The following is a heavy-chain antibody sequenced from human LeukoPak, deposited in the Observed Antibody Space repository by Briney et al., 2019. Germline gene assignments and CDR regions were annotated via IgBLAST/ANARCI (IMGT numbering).Heavy chain of an antibody. CDR3: AKALYGYNSYYFDY. D-gene: IGHD5-24*01. CDR1: GFTFRSYA. V-gene: IGHV3-23*01. J-gene: IGHJ4*02. Sequence: QPGGSLRLSCAASGFTFRSYAMSWVRQAPGKGLEWVSAISGSGGSTYYADSVKGRFTISRDNSKNTLYLQMNSLRAEDTAVYYCAKALYGYNSYYFDYWGQGTLVTVSS. CDR2: ISGSGGST.